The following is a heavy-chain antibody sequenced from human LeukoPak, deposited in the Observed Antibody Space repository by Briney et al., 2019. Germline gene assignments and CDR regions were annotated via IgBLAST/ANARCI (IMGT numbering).Heavy chain of an antibody. D-gene: IGHD4-23*01. CDR3: ARSTTTVLKD. J-gene: IGHJ4*02. V-gene: IGHV4-59*08. CDR1: GGSISSYY. Sequence: PSETLSLTCTVSGGSISSYYWSWIRQPPGKGLEWIGYIYYSGSTNYNPSLKSRVTISVDTSKNQFSLILSSVTAADTAVYYCARSTTTVLKDWGQGTLVTVSS. CDR2: IYYSGST.